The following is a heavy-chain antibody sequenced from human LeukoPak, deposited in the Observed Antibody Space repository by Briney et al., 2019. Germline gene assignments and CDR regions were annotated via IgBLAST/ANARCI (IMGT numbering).Heavy chain of an antibody. D-gene: IGHD6-19*01. Sequence: GGSLRLSCAASGFTFSGSAMHWVRQAPGKGLEWVGRIRSKANSYATAYAASVKGRFTISRDDSKNTAYLQMNSLKIENTAVYYCTRPYSSGYYWGQGTLVTVSS. CDR2: IRSKANSYAT. V-gene: IGHV3-73*01. CDR1: GFTFSGSA. CDR3: TRPYSSGYY. J-gene: IGHJ4*02.